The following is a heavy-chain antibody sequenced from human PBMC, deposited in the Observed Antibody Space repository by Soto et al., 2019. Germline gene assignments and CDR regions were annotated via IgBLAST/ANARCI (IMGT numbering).Heavy chain of an antibody. Sequence: QVQLQESGPGLVKPSETLSLTCTVSGGSISSYYWSWIRQPPGKGLEWIGYIYYSGSTNYNPSLKSQGTISVDTSKNQSSLKLSSVTAADTAVYYCARGRPQKGGYCSSTSCYSYYYYYMDVWGKGTTVTVSS. D-gene: IGHD2-2*01. V-gene: IGHV4-59*01. CDR1: GGSISSYY. CDR2: IYYSGST. J-gene: IGHJ6*03. CDR3: ARGRPQKGGYCSSTSCYSYYYYYMDV.